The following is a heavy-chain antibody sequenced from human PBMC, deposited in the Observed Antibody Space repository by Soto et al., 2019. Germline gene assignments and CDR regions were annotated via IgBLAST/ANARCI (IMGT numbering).Heavy chain of an antibody. J-gene: IGHJ5*02. CDR2: IGGSGSGA. CDR1: GFTFKNYA. Sequence: EVQLLESGGGLVQPGGSLRLSCAASGFTFKNYAMTWVRQAPGKGMEWVSSIGGSGSGAHYADSVKGRFTVYRDDSKNNLYLQMSGLRVDDTALYYCAKDAVPYNGEWDWFDLWGQGTLVTVSS. CDR3: AKDAVPYNGEWDWFDL. V-gene: IGHV3-23*01. D-gene: IGHD3-10*01.